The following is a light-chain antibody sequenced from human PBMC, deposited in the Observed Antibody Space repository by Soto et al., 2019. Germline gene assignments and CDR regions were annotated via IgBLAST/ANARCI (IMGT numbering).Light chain of an antibody. CDR1: QSVSSD. J-gene: IGKJ2*01. CDR2: GAS. Sequence: EIVMTQSPATLSVSPGERATLSCRASQSVSSDLAWYQQKPGQAPRLLIFGASTRASGIPARFSGSGSGTEFSLTISSRQFEDFAVYYWQQYRSWSLYTFGQGTMLEIK. V-gene: IGKV3-15*01. CDR3: QQYRSWSLYT.